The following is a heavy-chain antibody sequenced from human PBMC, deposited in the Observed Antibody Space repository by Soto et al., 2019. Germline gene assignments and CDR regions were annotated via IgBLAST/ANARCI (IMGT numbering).Heavy chain of an antibody. CDR2: IDWDDDK. J-gene: IGHJ4*02. CDR1: GFSLSTSGMR. Sequence: SGPTLVNPTQTPTLTCTFSGFSLSTSGMRVSWIRQPPGKALEWLARIDWDDDKFYSTSLKTRLTISKDTSKNQVVLTMTNMDPVDTATYYCARTTTVVALHFDYWGQGTLATVSS. CDR3: ARTTTVVALHFDY. V-gene: IGHV2-70*04. D-gene: IGHD2-15*01.